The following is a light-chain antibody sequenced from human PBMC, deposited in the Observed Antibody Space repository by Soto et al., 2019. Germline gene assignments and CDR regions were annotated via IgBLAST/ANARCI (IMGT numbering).Light chain of an antibody. J-gene: IGKJ2*01. V-gene: IGKV3-15*01. CDR1: QSVDSH. CDR2: RAS. Sequence: EIVMLQSPATLSLSPGERATLSCRASQSVDSHLAWYQQKPGQPPRLLIYRASARSTGVPARFSGSGSVTDFTLTISSLQSDDVAVYYCQQYKNWPPTYTFGQGTKREI. CDR3: QQYKNWPPTYT.